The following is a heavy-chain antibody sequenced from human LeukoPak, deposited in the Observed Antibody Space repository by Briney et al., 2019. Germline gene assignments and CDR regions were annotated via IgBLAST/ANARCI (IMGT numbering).Heavy chain of an antibody. Sequence: PGGSLRLSCAASGFTFSSYEMNWVRQAPGKGLEWVSYISSSGSLIYYADSVKGRFTISRDNAKNSLYLQMNSLRAEDTAVYYCARGVSYYFDYWGQGTLVTVSS. J-gene: IGHJ4*02. CDR3: ARGVSYYFDY. CDR1: GFTFSSYE. V-gene: IGHV3-48*03. CDR2: ISSSGSLI. D-gene: IGHD2/OR15-2a*01.